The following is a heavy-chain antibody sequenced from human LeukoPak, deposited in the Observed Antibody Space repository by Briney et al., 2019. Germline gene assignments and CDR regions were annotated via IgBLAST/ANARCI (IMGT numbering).Heavy chain of an antibody. V-gene: IGHV3-23*01. Sequence: PGGSLRLSCAASGFTFSTSAMSWVRQAPGKGLEWVSGISGSGGSTYYADSVKGRFTISRDNSKNTLYLQMNSLRAEDTAVYYCAKGGGYSYGPGYGMDVWGQGTTVTVSS. D-gene: IGHD5-18*01. CDR2: ISGSGGST. J-gene: IGHJ6*02. CDR3: AKGGGYSYGPGYGMDV. CDR1: GFTFSTSA.